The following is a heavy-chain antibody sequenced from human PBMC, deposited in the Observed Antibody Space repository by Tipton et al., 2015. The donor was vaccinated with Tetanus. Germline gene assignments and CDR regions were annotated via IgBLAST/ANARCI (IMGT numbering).Heavy chain of an antibody. V-gene: IGHV4-34*01. CDR2: INHSGST. CDR3: ARARIMITFGGVIVKYYFDY. D-gene: IGHD3-16*02. CDR1: GGSFSGYY. Sequence: TLSLTCAVYGGSFSGYYWSWIRQPPGKGLEWIGEINHSGSTNYNPSLKSRVTISVDTSKNQFSLKLSSVTAADTAVYYCARARIMITFGGVIVKYYFDYWGQGTLVTVSS. J-gene: IGHJ4*02.